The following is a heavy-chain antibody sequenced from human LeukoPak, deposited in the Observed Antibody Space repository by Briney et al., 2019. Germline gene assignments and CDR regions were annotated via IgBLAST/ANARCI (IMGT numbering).Heavy chain of an antibody. V-gene: IGHV3-20*04. CDR3: ARAPISSPFYFDY. CDR1: GFAFDEHG. Sequence: GGSLRPSCTASGFAFDEHGMSWVRQVPGKGLEWVSGINWSGGSTGYADPLRGRFTISRDNAKNSLYLQMDSLRAEDTALYYCARAPISSPFYFDYWGQGTLVTVSS. J-gene: IGHJ4*02. CDR2: INWSGGST. D-gene: IGHD2-2*01.